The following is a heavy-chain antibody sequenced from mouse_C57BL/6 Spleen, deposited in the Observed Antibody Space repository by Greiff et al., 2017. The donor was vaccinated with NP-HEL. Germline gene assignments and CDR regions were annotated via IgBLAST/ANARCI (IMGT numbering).Heavy chain of an antibody. J-gene: IGHJ2*01. D-gene: IGHD1-1*01. CDR3: ARKDYYYGSPCDY. V-gene: IGHV1-80*01. CDR1: GYAFSSYW. CDR2: IYPGDGDT. Sequence: VQLQQSGAELVKPGASVKISCKASGYAFSSYWMNWVKQRPGKGLEWIGQIYPGDGDTNYNGKFKGKATLTADKSSSTAYMQLSSLTSEDSAVYFCARKDYYYGSPCDYWGQGTTLTVSS.